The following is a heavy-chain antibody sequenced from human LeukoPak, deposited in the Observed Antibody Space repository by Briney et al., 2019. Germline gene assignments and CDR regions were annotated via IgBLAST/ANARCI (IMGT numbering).Heavy chain of an antibody. V-gene: IGHV4-34*01. J-gene: IGHJ4*02. CDR3: ARTKIRGRFDY. CDR1: GGSFSGYY. D-gene: IGHD3-10*01. CDR2: INHSGST. Sequence: SETLSLTCAVYGGSFSGYYWSWIRQPPGKGLEWIGEINHSGSTNYNPSLKSRVTISVDTSKNQFSLKLSSVTAADTAVYYCARTKIRGRFDYWGQGTLVTVSS.